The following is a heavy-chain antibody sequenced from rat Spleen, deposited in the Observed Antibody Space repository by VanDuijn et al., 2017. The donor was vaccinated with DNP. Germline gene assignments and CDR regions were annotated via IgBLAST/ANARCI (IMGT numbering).Heavy chain of an antibody. Sequence: EVQLVGSGGGLVQSGRSLKLSCAGSGFTFSDYYMAWVRQAPTKGLDWVASISPDGGHTYYRDSVKGRFTISRDNAKSTLYLQMDSLRSEDTATYYCARPDYWGQGVMVTVSS. V-gene: IGHV5-25*01. CDR1: GFTFSDYY. J-gene: IGHJ2*01. CDR2: ISPDGGHT. CDR3: ARPDY.